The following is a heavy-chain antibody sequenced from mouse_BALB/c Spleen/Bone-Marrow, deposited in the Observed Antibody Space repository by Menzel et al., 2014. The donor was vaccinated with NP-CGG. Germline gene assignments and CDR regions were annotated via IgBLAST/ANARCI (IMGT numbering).Heavy chain of an antibody. Sequence: VMLVESGPGLVQPSQSLSITCTVSGFSLTTYGVHWVRQSPGKGLEWLGVIWSGGSTDYNAAFISRLSISKDNSKSQVFFKMNSRQANDTAIYYCARRNGNFRYYAMDYWGQGTSVTVSS. V-gene: IGHV2-2*02. CDR1: GFSLTTYG. CDR2: IWSGGST. D-gene: IGHD2-1*01. J-gene: IGHJ4*01. CDR3: ARRNGNFRYYAMDY.